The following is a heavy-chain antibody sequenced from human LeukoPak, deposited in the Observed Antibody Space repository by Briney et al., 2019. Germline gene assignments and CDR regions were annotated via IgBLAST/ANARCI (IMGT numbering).Heavy chain of an antibody. J-gene: IGHJ3*02. V-gene: IGHV3-74*01. CDR2: INSDGRST. D-gene: IGHD3/OR15-3a*01. CDR3: TRDWTARSNAFDI. CDR1: GFTFSSHY. Sequence: GGSLRLSCAASGFTFSSHYMHWVRQAPGKGLVWVSRINSDGRSTNYADSVKGRFTISRDNAKNTLFLQMNSLRAEDTAVYYCTRDWTARSNAFDIWGQGTMVTVSS.